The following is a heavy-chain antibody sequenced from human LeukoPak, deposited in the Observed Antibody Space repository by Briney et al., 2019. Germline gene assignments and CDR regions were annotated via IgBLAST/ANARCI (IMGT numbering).Heavy chain of an antibody. J-gene: IGHJ4*02. CDR1: GLTGISIY. Sequence: GGSLRLSCAASGLTGISIYMSWVRQAPGKGLEWVSVIYSGGSTYYADSVKGRFTISRHNSKNTLYLKMNSVRAEDTALYYCASTNLFWGQGTLVTVSS. CDR3: ASTNLF. V-gene: IGHV3-66*01. CDR2: IYSGGST.